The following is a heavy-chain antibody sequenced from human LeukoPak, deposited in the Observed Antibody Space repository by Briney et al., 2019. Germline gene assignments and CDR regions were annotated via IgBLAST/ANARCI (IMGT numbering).Heavy chain of an antibody. Sequence: GGSLRLSCVGSGFTFSSHAMSWVRQAPEKGLEWVSGIYESGQTTHYADSVKGRFSISRDNSKNTLYLRMDSLRGEDTAIYYCAKDYRIGYSDHFDYWGQGALVTVSS. V-gene: IGHV3-23*01. D-gene: IGHD2-21*01. CDR1: GFTFSSHA. CDR3: AKDYRIGYSDHFDY. CDR2: IYESGQTT. J-gene: IGHJ4*02.